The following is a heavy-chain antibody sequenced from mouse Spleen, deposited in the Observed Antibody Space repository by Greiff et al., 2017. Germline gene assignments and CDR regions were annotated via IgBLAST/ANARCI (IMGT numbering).Heavy chain of an antibody. CDR1: GFAFSSYD. J-gene: IGHJ4*01. CDR2: ISSGGSYT. Sequence: EVKLVESGGGLVKPGGSLKLSCAASGFAFSSYDMSWVRQTPEKRLEWVATISSGGSYTYYPDSVKGRFTISRDNARNTLYLQMSRLRSEDTALYYCARRSFDAMDYWGQGTSVTVSS. CDR3: ARRSFDAMDY. V-gene: IGHV5-9*02.